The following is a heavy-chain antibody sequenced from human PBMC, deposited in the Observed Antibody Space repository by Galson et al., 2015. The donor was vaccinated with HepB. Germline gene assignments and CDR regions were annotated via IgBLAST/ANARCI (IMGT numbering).Heavy chain of an antibody. J-gene: IGHJ5*02. CDR2: ISYDGSNK. Sequence: SLRLSCAASGFTFSSYAMHWVRQAPGKGLEWVAVISYDGSNKYYADSVKGRFTISRDNSKNTLYLQMNSLRAEDTAVYYCARDNPPMFYDILTGSTNWFDPWGQGTLVTVSS. V-gene: IGHV3-30-3*01. D-gene: IGHD3-9*01. CDR1: GFTFSSYA. CDR3: ARDNPPMFYDILTGSTNWFDP.